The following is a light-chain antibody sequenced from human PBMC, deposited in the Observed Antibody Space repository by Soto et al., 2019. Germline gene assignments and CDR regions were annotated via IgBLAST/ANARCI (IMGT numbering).Light chain of an antibody. J-gene: IGKJ5*01. CDR1: QDISNY. CDR3: QQYDNLLPT. V-gene: IGKV1-33*01. Sequence: DLQMTQSPSSLSASVGDRVTITCQASQDISNYLNWYQQKPGKAPKLLIYDASNLETGVPSRFSGSGSGTDFTFTISSLQPEDIATYYCQQYDNLLPTFGQGTRLEIK. CDR2: DAS.